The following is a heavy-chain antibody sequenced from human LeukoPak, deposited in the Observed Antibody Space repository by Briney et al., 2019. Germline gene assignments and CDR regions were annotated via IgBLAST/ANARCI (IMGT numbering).Heavy chain of an antibody. Sequence: PGGSLRLSCAASGFTFSSYAMHWVRQAPGKGLEWVAVTSYDGSNKYYADSVKGRFTISRDNSKNTLYLQMNSLRAEDTAVYYCARSIAAAGMRFDYWGQGTLVTVSS. J-gene: IGHJ4*02. CDR1: GFTFSSYA. D-gene: IGHD6-13*01. CDR2: TSYDGSNK. CDR3: ARSIAAAGMRFDY. V-gene: IGHV3-30*04.